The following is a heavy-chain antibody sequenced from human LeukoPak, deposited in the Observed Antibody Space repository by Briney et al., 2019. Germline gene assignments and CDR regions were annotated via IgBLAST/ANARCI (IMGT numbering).Heavy chain of an antibody. CDR2: IHTSGYT. J-gene: IGHJ4*02. CDR1: GGSISSYY. V-gene: IGHV4-4*07. CDR3: ARAITVTTYYFDY. Sequence: PSETLSLTCTVSGGSISSYYWSWIRQPAGKGLEWIGRIHTSGYTNYNPSLKSRVTVSADTSKNQFSLKLSSVTAADTAVYYCARAITVTTYYFDYWGQGALVTVSS. D-gene: IGHD4-11*01.